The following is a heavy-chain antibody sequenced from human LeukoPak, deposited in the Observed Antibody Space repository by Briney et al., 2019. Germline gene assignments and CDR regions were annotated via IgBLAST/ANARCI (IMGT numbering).Heavy chain of an antibody. V-gene: IGHV4-34*01. CDR2: IYNSGST. CDR1: GGSLSGSN. J-gene: IGHJ4*02. CDR3: TYGDSSAYTGVDY. Sequence: SETLSLTCAVYGGSLSGSNWSWIRQPPGKGLEWIGEIYNSGSTIYNPSLKSRVTISVDTSKNQFSLNLISVTAADTALYYCTYGDSSAYTGVDYWGQGTLVTVSS. D-gene: IGHD3-22*01.